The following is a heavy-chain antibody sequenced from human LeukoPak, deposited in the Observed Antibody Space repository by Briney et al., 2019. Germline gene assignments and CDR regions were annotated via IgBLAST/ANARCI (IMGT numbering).Heavy chain of an antibody. V-gene: IGHV3-23*01. Sequence: PGGSLRLSCAASGFTFSSYAMSWVRQAPGKGLEWVSAISGSGGSTYYADSVEGRFTISRDNSKNSLYLQMNSLRAEDTAVYYCARDRGDGYSSSWGDYWGQGTLVTVSS. CDR3: ARDRGDGYSSSWGDY. CDR1: GFTFSSYA. D-gene: IGHD6-13*01. CDR2: ISGSGGST. J-gene: IGHJ4*02.